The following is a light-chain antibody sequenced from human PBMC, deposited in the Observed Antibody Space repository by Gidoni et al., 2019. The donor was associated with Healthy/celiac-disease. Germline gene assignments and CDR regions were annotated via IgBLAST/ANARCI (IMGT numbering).Light chain of an antibody. CDR3: QQYYSTPQLT. CDR1: QSVLYSSNNKNY. V-gene: IGKV4-1*01. Sequence: DIVMTQSPDSLAVSLGERATINCKSSQSVLYSSNNKNYLAWYQQKPGQPPKLLIYWASTRDSGVPDRFSGSGSVTDFTLTISSLQAEDVAVYYCQQYYSTPQLTFGGGTKVEIK. J-gene: IGKJ4*01. CDR2: WAS.